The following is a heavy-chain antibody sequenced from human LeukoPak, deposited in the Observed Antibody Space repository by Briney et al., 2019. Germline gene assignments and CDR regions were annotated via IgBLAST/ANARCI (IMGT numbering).Heavy chain of an antibody. CDR3: AKDRPLYSGSQHFDY. V-gene: IGHV3-30*02. CDR2: IRYDGSDK. Sequence: GGSLRLSCAASGFTFSNYGMHWVRQAPGKGLEWVAFIRYDGSDKYYADSVKGRLTISGDNSKNTLYLQMNSLRAEDTAVYYCAKDRPLYSGSQHFDYWGQGTLVTVSS. D-gene: IGHD1-26*01. J-gene: IGHJ4*02. CDR1: GFTFSNYG.